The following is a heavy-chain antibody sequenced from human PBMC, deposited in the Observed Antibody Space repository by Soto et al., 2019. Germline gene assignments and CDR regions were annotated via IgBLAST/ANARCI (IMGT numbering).Heavy chain of an antibody. J-gene: IGHJ4*02. CDR1: GYTFTSYD. D-gene: IGHD2-2*01. Sequence: QVQLVQSGAEVKKPGASVKVSCKASGYTFTSYDINWVRQAPGQGLEWVGWMTPNSGDTGYAQTFQGRVTLTRDTSRSTAYMELSSLTSEDTAVYYCAREGPPSVNWGQGTLVTVSS. CDR2: MTPNSGDT. CDR3: AREGPPSVN. V-gene: IGHV1-8*02.